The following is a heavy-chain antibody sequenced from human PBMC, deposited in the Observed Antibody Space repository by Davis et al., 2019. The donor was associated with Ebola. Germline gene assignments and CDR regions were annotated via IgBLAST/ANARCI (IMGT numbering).Heavy chain of an antibody. V-gene: IGHV3-48*03. J-gene: IGHJ4*02. D-gene: IGHD2-15*01. CDR2: ISSSGSTI. CDR1: GFTFSSYE. CDR3: ARLHWPYCSGGSCYSSYFDY. Sequence: GGSLRLSCAASGFTFSSYEMNWVRQAPGKGLEWVSYISSSGSTIYYADSVKGRFTISRDNSKNTLYLQMNSLRAEDTAVYYCARLHWPYCSGGSCYSSYFDYWGQGTLVTVSS.